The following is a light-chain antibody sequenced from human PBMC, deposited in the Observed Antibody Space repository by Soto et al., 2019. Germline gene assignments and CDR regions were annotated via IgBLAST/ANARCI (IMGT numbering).Light chain of an antibody. CDR3: SSYTSSSTRV. Sequence: QSALTQTASVSGSPGQSITISCTGTSSDVGGYNYVSWYQQHPGKAPKIMIYEVSNRPSGVSNRFSGSKSGNTATLTISGLQAEYEAEYYCSSYTSSSTRVFGGGTQLTVL. CDR1: SSDVGGYNY. J-gene: IGLJ3*02. CDR2: EVS. V-gene: IGLV2-14*01.